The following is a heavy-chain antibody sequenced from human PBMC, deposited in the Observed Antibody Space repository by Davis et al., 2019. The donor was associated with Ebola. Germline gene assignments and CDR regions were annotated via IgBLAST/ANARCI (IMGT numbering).Heavy chain of an antibody. CDR1: GFTFSSNW. D-gene: IGHD4-11*01. CDR2: TNSDGSIT. CDR3: ARGATVTTTPLDY. J-gene: IGHJ4*02. V-gene: IGHV3-74*01. Sequence: PGGSLRLSCAASGFTFSSNWMHWVRQAPGKGLVWVSRTNSDGSITSYADSVKGRFTISRDNAKNTLYLQMNSLRAEDTAVYYCARGATVTTTPLDYWGQGTLVTVSS.